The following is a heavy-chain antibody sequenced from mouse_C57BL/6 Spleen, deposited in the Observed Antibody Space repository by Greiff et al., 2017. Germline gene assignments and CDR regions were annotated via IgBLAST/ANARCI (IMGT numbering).Heavy chain of an antibody. CDR1: GFTFSSYA. Sequence: EVQGVESGEGLVKPGGSLKLSCAASGFTFSSYAMSWVRQTPEKRLEWVAYISSGGDYIYYADTVKGRFTISRDNARNTLYLQMSSLKSEDTAMYYCTRVDYYGSSYDFDYWGQGTTLTVSS. CDR3: TRVDYYGSSYDFDY. V-gene: IGHV5-9-1*02. D-gene: IGHD1-1*01. CDR2: ISSGGDYI. J-gene: IGHJ2*01.